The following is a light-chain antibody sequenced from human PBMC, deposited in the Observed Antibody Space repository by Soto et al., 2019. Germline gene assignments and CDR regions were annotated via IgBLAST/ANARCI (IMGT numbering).Light chain of an antibody. Sequence: EIVLTQSPGTLSFSPGERATLSCRASQSVSSSYLAWYQQKPGQPPRLVIYAASTRATGIPARFSGSGSGTEFTLTISSLQSEDFAVYYCQQYNNWSFGQGTRLEIK. J-gene: IGKJ5*01. V-gene: IGKV3-15*01. CDR3: QQYNNWS. CDR2: AAS. CDR1: QSVSSSY.